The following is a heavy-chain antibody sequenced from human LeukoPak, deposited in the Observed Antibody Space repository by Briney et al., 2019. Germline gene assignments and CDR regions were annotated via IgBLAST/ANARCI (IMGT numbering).Heavy chain of an antibody. CDR3: ARHLSITIFGVVMTPMDV. J-gene: IGHJ6*03. CDR1: GYSISSGYY. V-gene: IGHV4-38-2*02. D-gene: IGHD3-3*01. CDR2: IYYSGST. Sequence: PSETLSLTCTVSGYSISSGYYWGWIRQPPGKGLEWIGSIYYSGSTYYNPSLKSRVTISVDTSKNQFSLKLSSVTAADTAVYYCARHLSITIFGVVMTPMDVWGKGTTVTVSS.